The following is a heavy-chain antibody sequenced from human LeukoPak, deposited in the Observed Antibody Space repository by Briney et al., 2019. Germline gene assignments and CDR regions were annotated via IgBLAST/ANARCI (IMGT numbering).Heavy chain of an antibody. V-gene: IGHV3-66*01. J-gene: IGHJ5*01. CDR3: VYWFDS. CDR2: IYSGDNT. Sequence: GGSLRLSCAASGFTVNSNYMSWVRQAPGKGLEGVSLIYSGDNTYYADSVKGRFTISRDNSKNTLYLQMNSPRAEDTAVYYCVYWFDSWGQGTPVTVSS. CDR1: GFTVNSNY.